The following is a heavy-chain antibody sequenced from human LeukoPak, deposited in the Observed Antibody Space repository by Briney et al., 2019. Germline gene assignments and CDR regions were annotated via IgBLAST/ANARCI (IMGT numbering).Heavy chain of an antibody. V-gene: IGHV3-30*02. CDR3: AKMGWFGELLDPIDY. CDR1: GFTFSSYG. CDR2: IRYDGSNK. Sequence: PGGSLRLSCAASGFTFSSYGMHWVRQAPGKGLEWVAFIRYDGSNKYYADSVKGRFTISRDNSKNTLYLQMNSLRAEDTAVYYCAKMGWFGELLDPIDYWGQGTLVAVSS. J-gene: IGHJ4*02. D-gene: IGHD3-10*01.